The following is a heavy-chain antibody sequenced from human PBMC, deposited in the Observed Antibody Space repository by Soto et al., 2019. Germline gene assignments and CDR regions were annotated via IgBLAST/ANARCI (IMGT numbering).Heavy chain of an antibody. D-gene: IGHD2-8*01. Sequence: QVQLQESGPGLVKPSETPSLTCAVSGDSISSRNWWSWVRQTPGKGLEYIGEIHHSGSTNYNPSLKSRVTMSVDKSKNQFSLNLNSVTAADTAIYYCARRKLEMMYVGWFDPWGQGTLVTVSS. CDR2: IHHSGST. CDR3: ARRKLEMMYVGWFDP. J-gene: IGHJ5*02. V-gene: IGHV4-4*02. CDR1: GDSISSRNW.